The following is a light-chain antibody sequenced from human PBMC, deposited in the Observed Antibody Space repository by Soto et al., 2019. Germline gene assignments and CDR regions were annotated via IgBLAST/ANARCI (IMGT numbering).Light chain of an antibody. Sequence: EIVLTQSPGTLSLSPREGATLSCRASQSVSSSYLAWYQQKPGQAPRLLIYGASSRATGIPDRFSGSGSGTDFTLTISRLEPEDFAVYYCQQYGISPKTFGQGT. J-gene: IGKJ1*01. CDR2: GAS. CDR3: QQYGISPKT. V-gene: IGKV3-20*01. CDR1: QSVSSSY.